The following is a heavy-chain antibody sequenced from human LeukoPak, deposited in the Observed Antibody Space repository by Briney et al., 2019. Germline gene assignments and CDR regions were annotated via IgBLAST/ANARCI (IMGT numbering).Heavy chain of an antibody. CDR2: INPSGGST. CDR1: GYTFTSYY. D-gene: IGHD2-2*01. Sequence: ASVKVSCKASGYTFTSYYMHWVRQAPGQGLEWMGIINPSGGSTSYAQKFQGRVTMTRDTSTSTVYMELSSLRSEDTAVYYCARERSSSSFRYYYMDVWGKGTTVTVSS. CDR3: ARERSSSSFRYYYMDV. V-gene: IGHV1-46*01. J-gene: IGHJ6*03.